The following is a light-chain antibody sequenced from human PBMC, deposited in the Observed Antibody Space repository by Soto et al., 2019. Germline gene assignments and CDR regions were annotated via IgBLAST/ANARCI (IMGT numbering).Light chain of an antibody. CDR3: QHINTYSEA. V-gene: IGKV1-5*03. Sequence: DIQMTQSPSTLSGSVGVRVTITCRASQTISSCLAWYQQKPGQAPKLLIYKSSTLKSGVESRLSGSEPGTEFDLTSRSLQPDDFATYYSQHINTYSEACGQGTKVQLK. CDR2: KSS. CDR1: QTISSC. J-gene: IGKJ1*01.